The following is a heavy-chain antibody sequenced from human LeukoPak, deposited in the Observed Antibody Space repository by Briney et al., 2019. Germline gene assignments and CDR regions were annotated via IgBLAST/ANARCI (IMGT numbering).Heavy chain of an antibody. CDR2: INHSGST. Sequence: SETLSLTCAVYGGSFSGYYWSWIRQPPGKGLEWIGEINHSGSTNYNPSLKSRVTISVDTSKNQFSLKLSSVPAADTAVYYCARAQPWRRAFDIWGQGTIVTVSS. CDR3: ARAQPWRRAFDI. V-gene: IGHV4-34*01. D-gene: IGHD3-3*01. J-gene: IGHJ3*02. CDR1: GGSFSGYY.